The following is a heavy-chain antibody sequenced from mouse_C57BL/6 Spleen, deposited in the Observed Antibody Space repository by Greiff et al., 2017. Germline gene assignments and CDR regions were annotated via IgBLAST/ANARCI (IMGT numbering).Heavy chain of an antibody. D-gene: IGHD2-4*01. CDR1: GYAFTNYL. J-gene: IGHJ2*01. Sequence: QVQLQQSGAELVRPGTSVKVSCKASGYAFTNYLIEWVKQRPGQGLEWIGVINPGSGGTNYNEKFKGKATLTADKSSSTAYMQLSSLTSEDSAVYVCARDDYDGGLDYWGQGTTLTVSS. V-gene: IGHV1-54*01. CDR2: INPGSGGT. CDR3: ARDDYDGGLDY.